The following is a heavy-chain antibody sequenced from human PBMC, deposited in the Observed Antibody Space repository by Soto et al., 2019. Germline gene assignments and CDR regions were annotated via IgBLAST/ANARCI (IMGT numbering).Heavy chain of an antibody. Sequence: QVKLVQSGPEVKKPGTSVKASCKPSEVTANSLPVPWVRQAPGQGFQWLGGITPLFETTNHAQNFQGRATITADESTTTSYLELRGLASEDTAVYYCARGYGGYFDDWGQGTLVIVSS. V-gene: IGHV1-69*01. J-gene: IGHJ4*02. CDR2: ITPLFETT. CDR1: EVTANSLP. CDR3: ARGYGGYFDD. D-gene: IGHD4-17*01.